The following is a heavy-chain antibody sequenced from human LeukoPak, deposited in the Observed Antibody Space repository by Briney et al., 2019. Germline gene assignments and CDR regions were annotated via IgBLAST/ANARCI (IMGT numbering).Heavy chain of an antibody. CDR3: AREGLVWFGESTESFFDY. Sequence: ASVKVSCKASGYTFTSYDINWVRQATGQGLEWMGWISAYNGNTNYAQKLQGRVTMTTDTSTSTAYMELRSLRSDDTAVYYCAREGLVWFGESTESFFDYWGQGTLVTVSS. CDR1: GYTFTSYD. V-gene: IGHV1-18*01. D-gene: IGHD3-10*01. J-gene: IGHJ4*02. CDR2: ISAYNGNT.